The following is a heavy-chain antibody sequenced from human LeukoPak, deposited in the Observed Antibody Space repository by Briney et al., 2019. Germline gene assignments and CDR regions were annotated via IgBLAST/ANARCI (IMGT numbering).Heavy chain of an antibody. D-gene: IGHD6-19*01. CDR3: ARRGGGSGWYAAYYYYGMDV. CDR1: GGSISSSSYY. Sequence: PTPTLSPTCNVSGGSISSSSYYWGWIRQPPGKGLEWIGSIYYSGSTYYNPSLKSRVTISVDTSKNQFSLKLSSVTAADTAVYYCARRGGGSGWYAAYYYYGMDVWGQGTTVTVSS. J-gene: IGHJ6*02. V-gene: IGHV4-39*01. CDR2: IYYSGST.